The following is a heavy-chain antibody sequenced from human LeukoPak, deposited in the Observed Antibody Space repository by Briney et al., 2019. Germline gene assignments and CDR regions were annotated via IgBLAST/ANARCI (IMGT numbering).Heavy chain of an antibody. D-gene: IGHD2-15*01. V-gene: IGHV3-53*01. CDR1: GFTVSSSY. CDR3: AREVAGDPGYFQH. CDR2: IYSGSTT. J-gene: IGHJ1*01. Sequence: PGGSLRLSCAVSGFTVSSSYVSWVRQAPGKGLEWVSLIYSGSTTSYADSVKGRFTISRDNSKNTLSLQMNSLRVDDTAVYYCAREVAGDPGYFQHWGQGTLVTVSS.